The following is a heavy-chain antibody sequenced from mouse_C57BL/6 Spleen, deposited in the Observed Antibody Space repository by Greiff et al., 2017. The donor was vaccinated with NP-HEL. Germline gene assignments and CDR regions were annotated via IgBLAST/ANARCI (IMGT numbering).Heavy chain of an antibody. CDR1: GYTFTEYT. CDR2: FYPGSGSI. Sequence: QVQLQQSGAELVKPGASVKLSCKASGYTFTEYTIHWVKQRSGQGLEWIGWFYPGSGSIKYNEKFKDKATLTADKSSSTVYMERSRLTSEDSAVYFCARHEEGYYGSSHWYFDVWGTGTTVTVSS. CDR3: ARHEEGYYGSSHWYFDV. D-gene: IGHD1-1*01. J-gene: IGHJ1*03. V-gene: IGHV1-62-2*01.